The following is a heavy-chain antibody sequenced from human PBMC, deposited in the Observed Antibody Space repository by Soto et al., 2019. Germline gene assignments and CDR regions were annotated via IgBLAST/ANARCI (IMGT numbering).Heavy chain of an antibody. Sequence: QVQLVESGGGVVQPGRSLRLSCAASGFTFSSYAMHWVRQAPGKGLEWVAVISYDGSNKYYADSVKGRFTISRDNSKNRLYLQMNSLRAEDTAVYYCAREGAVLRRTPLNYYDSSGLDYWGQGTLVTVSS. CDR3: AREGAVLRRTPLNYYDSSGLDY. J-gene: IGHJ4*02. V-gene: IGHV3-30-3*01. CDR1: GFTFSSYA. CDR2: ISYDGSNK. D-gene: IGHD3-22*01.